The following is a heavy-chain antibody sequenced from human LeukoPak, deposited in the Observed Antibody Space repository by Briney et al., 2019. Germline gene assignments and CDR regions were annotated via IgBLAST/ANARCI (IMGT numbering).Heavy chain of an antibody. Sequence: SQTLSLTCTVSGGSISSGGHSWSWIQQPPGKGLEWIGYIYHSGSGSTYYNPSLKSRVTISIDKSKNQFSLKLNSVTAADTAVYYCARIWLDEKVGAFDIWGQGTMVTVSS. D-gene: IGHD5-12*01. J-gene: IGHJ3*02. CDR3: ARIWLDEKVGAFDI. V-gene: IGHV4-30-2*01. CDR2: IYHSGSGST. CDR1: GGSISSGGHS.